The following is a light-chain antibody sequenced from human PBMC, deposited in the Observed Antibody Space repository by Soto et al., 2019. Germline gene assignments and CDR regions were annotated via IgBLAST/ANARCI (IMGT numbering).Light chain of an antibody. CDR3: SSYTSASLL. V-gene: IGLV2-14*01. Sequence: QSALTQPASVSGSPGQSITISCSGTSTDVATYIFVSWYQQHPGKAPKLMIYEVSNRPLGVSNRFSGSKAGNTASLTMSGLEPEDEADYYCSSYTSASLLFGGGTKLTVL. J-gene: IGLJ2*01. CDR1: STDVATYIF. CDR2: EVS.